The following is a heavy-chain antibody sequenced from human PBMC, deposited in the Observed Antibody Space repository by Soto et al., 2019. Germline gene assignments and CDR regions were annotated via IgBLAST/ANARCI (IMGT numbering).Heavy chain of an antibody. CDR1: GGSISSGGYY. Sequence: QVQLQESGPGLVKPSQTLSLTCTVSGGSISSGGYYWSWIRQHPGKGLEWIGYIYYSGSTYYNPSLKSRVTISVDTSKNQFSLQLSSVTAADTTVYYCARVSVERVGVMIVVVFDYWGQGTLVTVSS. J-gene: IGHJ4*02. D-gene: IGHD3-22*01. CDR3: ARVSVERVGVMIVVVFDY. V-gene: IGHV4-31*03. CDR2: IYYSGST.